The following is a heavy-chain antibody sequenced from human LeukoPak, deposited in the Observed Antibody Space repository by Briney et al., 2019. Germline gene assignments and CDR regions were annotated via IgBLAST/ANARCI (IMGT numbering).Heavy chain of an antibody. J-gene: IGHJ4*02. Sequence: SETLSLTCTVSGGSISRSSYFWGWIRQPPGRGLEWIGSFYYSGSTHYNPSLRSRVSISVDTSKNQFSLRLSSVTAADTAVYYCARRHTARWGFDYWGQGTLVTVSS. CDR1: GGSISRSSYF. V-gene: IGHV4-39*01. D-gene: IGHD5-18*01. CDR2: FYYSGST. CDR3: ARRHTARWGFDY.